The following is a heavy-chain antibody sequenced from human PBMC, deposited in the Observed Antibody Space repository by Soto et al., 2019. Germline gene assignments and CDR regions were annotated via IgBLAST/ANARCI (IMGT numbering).Heavy chain of an antibody. D-gene: IGHD2-15*01. CDR2: IYYSGST. CDR1: GGSISSSSYY. V-gene: IGHV4-39*02. CDR3: ARDDPKLLLDY. J-gene: IGHJ4*02. Sequence: PSETLSLTCTVSGGSISSSSYYWGWIRQPPGKGLEWIGNIYYSGSTYYNPSLKSRVTISVDTSKNQFSLNLSSVTAADTAVYYCARDDPKLLLDYWGQGTRVTVAS.